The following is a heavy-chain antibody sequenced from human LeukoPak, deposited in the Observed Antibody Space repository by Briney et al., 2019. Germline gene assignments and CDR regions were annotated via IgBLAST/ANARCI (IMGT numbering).Heavy chain of an antibody. Sequence: SETLSLTCSVSGDSINNYYWNWIRQPPGKELEWIGYTHYTGNTKSNPSLRSRVTTSVDTSKSQFSLKLSSVTAADTAVYYCAKWSSTLKAFDFWGQGILVIVSS. V-gene: IGHV4-59*08. D-gene: IGHD2-8*01. CDR2: THYTGNT. CDR3: AKWSSTLKAFDF. CDR1: GDSINNYY. J-gene: IGHJ4*02.